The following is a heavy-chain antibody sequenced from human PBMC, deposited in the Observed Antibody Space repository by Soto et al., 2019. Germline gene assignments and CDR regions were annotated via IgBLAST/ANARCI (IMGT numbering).Heavy chain of an antibody. Sequence: PSETLSLTCTVSGGSVSSGSYYWSWIRQPPGKGLEWIGYIYYSGSNNYNPPLKSRVTISVDTAKNQFYLKLSSVTAAATAVYYCANQSSYADYGGSYNWFDPWGQGTLVTVSS. CDR3: ANQSSYADYGGSYNWFDP. V-gene: IGHV4-61*01. D-gene: IGHD4-17*01. CDR1: GGSVSSGSYY. CDR2: IYYSGSN. J-gene: IGHJ5*02.